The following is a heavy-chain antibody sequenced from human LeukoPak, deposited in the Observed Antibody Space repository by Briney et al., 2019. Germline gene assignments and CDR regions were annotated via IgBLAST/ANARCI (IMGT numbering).Heavy chain of an antibody. CDR2: VNPNSGGT. CDR1: GYTFTGYY. V-gene: IGHV1-2*02. J-gene: IGHJ4*02. D-gene: IGHD5-12*01. Sequence: ASVKVSCKASGYTFTGYYMHWVRQAPGQGLEWMGWVNPNSGGTNYAQKFQGRVTMTRDTSISTAYMELSRLRSDDTAVYYCARDSSGYDAAYFDYWGQGTLVTVSS. CDR3: ARDSSGYDAAYFDY.